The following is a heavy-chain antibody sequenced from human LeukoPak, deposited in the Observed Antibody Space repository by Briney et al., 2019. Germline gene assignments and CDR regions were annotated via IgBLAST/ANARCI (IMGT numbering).Heavy chain of an antibody. CDR2: IYKSGST. Sequence: SETLSLTCTVSGESINPYYWNWIRQPAGKGLEWIRHIYKSGSTNYNPSLKSRVTMSLDTSKNQFSLKLRSVTAAATAVYFCARSFLDYMDVWGKGTTVTVSS. CDR1: GESINPYY. CDR3: ARSFLDYMDV. J-gene: IGHJ6*03. D-gene: IGHD2/OR15-2a*01. V-gene: IGHV4-4*07.